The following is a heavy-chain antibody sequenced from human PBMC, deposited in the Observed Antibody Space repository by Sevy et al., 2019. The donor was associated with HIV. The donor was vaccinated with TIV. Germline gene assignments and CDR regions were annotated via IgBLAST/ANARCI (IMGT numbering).Heavy chain of an antibody. CDR2: IKQDGSDK. CDR3: ARDLYSGSYYENY. Sequence: GGSLRLSCAASGFTLSNYWMSWVRQAPGKGLEWVANIKQDGSDKYYVDSVKGRFTISRDNAKNSLYLQMNSLRAEETAVYYCARDLYSGSYYENYWGQGTLVTVSS. V-gene: IGHV3-7*01. CDR1: GFTLSNYW. D-gene: IGHD1-26*01. J-gene: IGHJ4*02.